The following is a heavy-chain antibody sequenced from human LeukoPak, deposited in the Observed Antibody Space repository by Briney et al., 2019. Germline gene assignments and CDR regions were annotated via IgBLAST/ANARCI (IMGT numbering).Heavy chain of an antibody. CDR2: ISYDGSNK. D-gene: IGHD6-19*01. V-gene: IGHV3-30-3*01. Sequence: GGSLRLSCAASGFTFSSYAMHWVRQAPGKGLEWVAVISYDGSNKYYAVSVKGRFTISRDNSKNTLYLQMNSLRAEDTAVYYCAKVIRSSGWYVDSWGQGTLVTVSS. CDR1: GFTFSSYA. J-gene: IGHJ4*02. CDR3: AKVIRSSGWYVDS.